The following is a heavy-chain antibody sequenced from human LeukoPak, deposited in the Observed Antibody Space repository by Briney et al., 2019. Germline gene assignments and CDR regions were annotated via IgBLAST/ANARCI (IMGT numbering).Heavy chain of an antibody. J-gene: IGHJ2*01. V-gene: IGHV3-23*01. CDR2: ISGSGGST. CDR3: ARPLQLRDWYFDL. CDR1: GFTFSSYA. Sequence: PGGSLRLSCAASGFTFSSYAMSWVRQAPGKGLEWVSAISGSGGSTYYADSVKGRFTISRDNSKNTLYLQMNSLRAEDTAVYYCARPLQLRDWYFDLWGRGTLVTVSS. D-gene: IGHD4-23*01.